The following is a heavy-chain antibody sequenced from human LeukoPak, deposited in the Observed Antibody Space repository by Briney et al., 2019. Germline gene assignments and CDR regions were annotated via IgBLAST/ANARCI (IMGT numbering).Heavy chain of an antibody. J-gene: IGHJ4*02. D-gene: IGHD3-3*01. V-gene: IGHV1-2*02. CDR1: GYTFTGYY. CDR3: ARVKGTMDDFWSGYLQVLDY. CDR2: INPNSGGT. Sequence: ASVKVSCKASGYTFTGYYMHWVRQAPGQGLEWMGWINPNSGGTNYAQKFQGRVTMTRNTSISTAYMELSSLRSEDTAVYYCARVKGTMDDFWSGYLQVLDYWGQGTLVTVSS.